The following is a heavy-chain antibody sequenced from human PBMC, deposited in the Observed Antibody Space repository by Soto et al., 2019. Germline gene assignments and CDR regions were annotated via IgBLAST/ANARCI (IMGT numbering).Heavy chain of an antibody. V-gene: IGHV1-46*01. Sequence: ASVKVSCKASGYSFTRYYMYWVRQAPGQGLEWMAIINPSDGSASYAQQFQGRVTLTRDTSTNTVYMEVSSLRSEDTAVYFCARGQGESSWPPALDIWGQGTMVTVSS. CDR1: GYSFTRYY. CDR2: INPSDGSA. J-gene: IGHJ3*02. CDR3: ARGQGESSWPPALDI. D-gene: IGHD6-13*01.